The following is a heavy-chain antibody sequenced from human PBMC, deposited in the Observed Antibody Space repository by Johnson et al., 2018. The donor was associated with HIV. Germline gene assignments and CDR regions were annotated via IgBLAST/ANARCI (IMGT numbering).Heavy chain of an antibody. J-gene: IGHJ3*02. D-gene: IGHD2-15*01. Sequence: VQLVESGGGLVKPGGSLRLSCAASGFTFSNAWMSWVRQAPGKGLEWVGRIKSKTDGGTTDYAAPVKGRFTISRNDSKTIAYLQMRNLKTEDTAVYYCTRVPRKGFRPDAFDIWGQGTVVTVSS. CDR1: GFTFSNAW. CDR2: IKSKTDGGTT. CDR3: TRVPRKGFRPDAFDI. V-gene: IGHV3-15*01.